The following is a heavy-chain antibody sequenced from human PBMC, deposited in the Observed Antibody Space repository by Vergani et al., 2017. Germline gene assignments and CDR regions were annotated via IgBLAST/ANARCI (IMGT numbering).Heavy chain of an antibody. CDR1: GYTFTGYY. CDR3: ARDTGTDAFDI. V-gene: IGHV1-2*02. CDR2: IIPILGIA. D-gene: IGHD1-1*01. Sequence: QVQLVQSGAEVKKPGASVKVSCKASGYTFTGYYMHWVRQAPGQGLEWMGRIIPILGIANYAQKLQGRVTMTTDTSTSTAYMELRSLRSDDTAVYYCARDTGTDAFDIWGQGTMVTVSS. J-gene: IGHJ3*02.